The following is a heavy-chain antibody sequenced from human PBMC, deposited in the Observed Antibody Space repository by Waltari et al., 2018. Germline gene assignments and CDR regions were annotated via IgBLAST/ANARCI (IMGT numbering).Heavy chain of an antibody. V-gene: IGHV3-53*01. J-gene: IGHJ6*02. D-gene: IGHD6-19*01. CDR1: GFTVSSNY. Sequence: EVQLVESGGGLIQPGGSLRLSCAASGFTVSSNYMSWVRQAPGKGLEWVSVSYSGGSTYYADSVKGRFTISRDNSKNTLYLQMNSLRAEDTAVYYCARPRGAVAGTSYYGMDVWGQGTTVIVSS. CDR2: SYSGGST. CDR3: ARPRGAVAGTSYYGMDV.